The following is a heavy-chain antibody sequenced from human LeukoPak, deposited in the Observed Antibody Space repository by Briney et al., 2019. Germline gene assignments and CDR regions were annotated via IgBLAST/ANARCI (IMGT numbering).Heavy chain of an antibody. V-gene: IGHV3-21*01. CDR3: ARDPNSSGWYYYYYMDV. CDR2: ISGSSSYI. J-gene: IGHJ6*03. D-gene: IGHD6-19*01. CDR1: GFTFSGYS. Sequence: GGSLRLSCAASGFTFSGYSLTWVRQAPGKGLEWVSSISGSSSYIYSADSLKGRFTISRDNSKNTLYLQMGSLRAEDMAVYYCARDPNSSGWYYYYYMDVWGKGTTVTVSS.